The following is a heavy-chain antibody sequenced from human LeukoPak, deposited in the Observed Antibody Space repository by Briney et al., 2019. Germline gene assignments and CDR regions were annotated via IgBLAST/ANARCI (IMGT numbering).Heavy chain of an antibody. D-gene: IGHD6-13*01. CDR1: GGSISSYY. V-gene: IGHV4-59*08. CDR2: IYYSGST. Sequence: PSETLSLTCTVSGGSISSYYWSWIQQPPGKGLEWIGYIYYSGSTNYNPSLKSRVTISVDTSKNQFSLKLSSVTAADTAVHYCARHRYSSSWYGEWGQGTLVTVSS. J-gene: IGHJ4*02. CDR3: ARHRYSSSWYGE.